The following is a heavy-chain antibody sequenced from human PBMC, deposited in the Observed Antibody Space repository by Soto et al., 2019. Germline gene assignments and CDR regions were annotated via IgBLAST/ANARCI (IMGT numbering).Heavy chain of an antibody. CDR3: ARSSAYYYDSSGYYPYYYYGMDV. CDR2: ISSSSSYI. CDR1: GFTFISYS. J-gene: IGHJ6*02. V-gene: IGHV3-21*01. Sequence: PGGSLRLSCASSGFTFISYSMNWVRQAPGKGLEWVSSISSSSSYIYYADSVKGRFTISRDNAKNSLYLQMNSLRAEDTAVYYCARSSAYYYDSSGYYPYYYYGMDVWGQGTTVTVSS. D-gene: IGHD3-22*01.